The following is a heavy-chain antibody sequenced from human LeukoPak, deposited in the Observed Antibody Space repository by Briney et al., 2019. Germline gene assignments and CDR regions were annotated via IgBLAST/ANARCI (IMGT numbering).Heavy chain of an antibody. CDR2: ISGSGGST. CDR3: AKLSSWYTDWEYYFDY. CDR1: GFTFSSYA. V-gene: IGHV3-23*01. Sequence: PGGSLRLSCTASGFTFSSYAMSWVRQAPGKGLEWVSAISGSGGSTYYADSVKGRFTISRDNSKNTLYLQMNSLRAEDTAVYYCAKLSSWYTDWEYYFDYWGQGTLVTVSS. D-gene: IGHD6-13*01. J-gene: IGHJ4*02.